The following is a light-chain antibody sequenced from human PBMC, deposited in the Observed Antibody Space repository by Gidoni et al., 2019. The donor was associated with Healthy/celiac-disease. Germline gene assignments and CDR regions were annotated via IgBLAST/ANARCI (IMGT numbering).Light chain of an antibody. V-gene: IGLV8-61*01. CDR3: VLYMGSGISWV. J-gene: IGLJ2*01. Sequence: QTVVTQEPSFSVSPGGTVTLTCGLSSGSVSTSYYPSWYQQTPGQAPRTLIYSTNTRSSGVPDRFSGSILGNEAALTITGAQADDESDYYCVLYMGSGISWVFGGGTKLTVL. CDR2: STN. CDR1: SGSVSTSYY.